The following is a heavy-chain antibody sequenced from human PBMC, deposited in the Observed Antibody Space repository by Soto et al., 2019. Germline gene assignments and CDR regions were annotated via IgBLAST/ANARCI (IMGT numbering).Heavy chain of an antibody. CDR1: GGSVSGGVYY. D-gene: IGHD6-19*01. Sequence: QVQLQESGPGLVKPSQTLSLTCTVSGGSVSGGVYYWNWIRQHPEKGLEWIGYVYYSGSTYYNPSLRSRLTISADTSKNQFSLKLSSVTVADTAVYYCARSSVAGAGYFQHWGQGTQVIVSS. J-gene: IGHJ1*01. V-gene: IGHV4-31*03. CDR3: ARSSVAGAGYFQH. CDR2: VYYSGST.